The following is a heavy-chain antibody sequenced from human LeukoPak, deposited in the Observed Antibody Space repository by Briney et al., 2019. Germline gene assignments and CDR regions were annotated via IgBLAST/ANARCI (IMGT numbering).Heavy chain of an antibody. Sequence: GGSLRLSCAASGFTFSSYTMSWVRQTPGKGLEWVSGISASGGRTYYAEADSVKGRFTISRDNSKTTLYLQMNSLRVDDTALYYCAKDGRPCGGDCYPHDALDIWGQGTLVTVSS. J-gene: IGHJ3*02. CDR1: GFTFSSYT. D-gene: IGHD2-21*02. V-gene: IGHV3-23*01. CDR2: ISASGGRT. CDR3: AKDGRPCGGDCYPHDALDI.